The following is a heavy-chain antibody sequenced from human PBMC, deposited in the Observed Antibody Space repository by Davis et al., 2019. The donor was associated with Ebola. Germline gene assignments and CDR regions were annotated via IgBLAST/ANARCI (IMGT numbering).Heavy chain of an antibody. V-gene: IGHV4-4*02. CDR3: ARQKCGGGSCYGRRYYYYGMDV. D-gene: IGHD2-15*01. Sequence: MPSETLSLTCTVSGGFISTSNWWNWIRQHPGKGLEWIGYIYYSGSTYYNPSLMSRVTISVDTSKNQFSLKLSSVTAADTAVYYCARQKCGGGSCYGRRYYYYGMDVWGQGTTVTVSS. CDR2: IYYSGST. CDR1: GGFISTSNW. J-gene: IGHJ6*02.